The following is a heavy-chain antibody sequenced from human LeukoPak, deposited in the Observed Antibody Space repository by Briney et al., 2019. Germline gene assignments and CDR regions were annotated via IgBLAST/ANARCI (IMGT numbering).Heavy chain of an antibody. CDR3: ANRNFYSTGYYYPYYFDY. V-gene: IGHV3-23*01. D-gene: IGHD3-9*01. Sequence: GGSLRLSCAASGFSFNIHAMTWVRQAPGKGLEWVAVIGGPDDTHYADSVKGRYAVSRDDSTNTVFLQMNSLRADDSAIYYCANRNFYSTGYYYPYYFDYWGQGTLVTVSS. CDR1: GFSFNIHA. J-gene: IGHJ4*02. CDR2: IGGPDDT.